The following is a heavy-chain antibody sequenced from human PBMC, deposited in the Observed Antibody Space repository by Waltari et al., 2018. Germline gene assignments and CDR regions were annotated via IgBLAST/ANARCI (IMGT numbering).Heavy chain of an antibody. CDR3: ARDFYDSSGYYYGAYYMDV. J-gene: IGHJ6*03. V-gene: IGHV1-2*02. Sequence: QVQLVQSGAEVKKPGASVKVSCKASGYTFTGYYMHWVRQAPGQGLEWMGWINPNSGGTNYAQKFQGRVTMTRDTSISTAYMERSRLRSDDTAVYYCARDFYDSSGYYYGAYYMDVWGKGTTVTVSS. CDR2: INPNSGGT. CDR1: GYTFTGYY. D-gene: IGHD3-22*01.